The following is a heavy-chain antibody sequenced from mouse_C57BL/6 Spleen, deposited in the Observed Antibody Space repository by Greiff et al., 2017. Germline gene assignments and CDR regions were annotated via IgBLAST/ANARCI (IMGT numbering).Heavy chain of an antibody. V-gene: IGHV1-66*01. CDR2: IYPGSGNT. Sequence: QVQLKQSGPELVKPGASVKISCKASGYSFTSYYIHWVKQRPGQGLEWIGWIYPGSGNTKYNEKFKGKATLTADTSSSTAYMQLSSLTSEDSAVYYCARDNLGRFDYWGQGTTLTVSS. CDR1: GYSFTSYY. CDR3: ARDNLGRFDY. D-gene: IGHD4-1*01. J-gene: IGHJ2*01.